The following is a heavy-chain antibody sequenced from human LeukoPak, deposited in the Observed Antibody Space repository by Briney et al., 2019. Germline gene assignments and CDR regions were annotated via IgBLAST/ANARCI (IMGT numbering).Heavy chain of an antibody. J-gene: IGHJ5*02. CDR3: ARDFMVRSSFGVDL. CDR1: VFTFPRSI. CDR2: MSSTSSYI. D-gene: IGHD3-10*01. V-gene: IGHV3-21*01. Sequence: PGGCLRLSPAHSVFTFPRSIMNWVRQALGRGLGWVSSMSSTSSYIYCTDSVKGRFVISRDNTSNSMYKQMISLITKDTAAYYCARDFMVRSSFGVDLWGQGTLVTVSS.